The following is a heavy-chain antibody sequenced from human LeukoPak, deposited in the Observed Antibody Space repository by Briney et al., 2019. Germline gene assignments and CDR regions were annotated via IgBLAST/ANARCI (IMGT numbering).Heavy chain of an antibody. CDR3: AKVWDYYDVSGPFDY. CDR1: GFTFSSYA. J-gene: IGHJ4*02. Sequence: PGGSLRLSCAASGFTFSSYAMSWGRQAPGKGLEWVSGISASGGSTYSADSVKGRFTISRDNSKNTLYVQMTSLRAEDTAVYYCAKVWDYYDVSGPFDYWGQGTLVTVSS. D-gene: IGHD3-22*01. CDR2: ISASGGST. V-gene: IGHV3-23*01.